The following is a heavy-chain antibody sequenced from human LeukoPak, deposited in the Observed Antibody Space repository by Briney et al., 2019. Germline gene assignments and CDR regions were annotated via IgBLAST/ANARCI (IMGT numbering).Heavy chain of an antibody. J-gene: IGHJ3*02. V-gene: IGHV1-2*02. CDR3: ARLNLGYCTGGVCYDAFDI. CDR1: GYTFTGYY. CDR2: INPNSGGT. D-gene: IGHD2-8*02. Sequence: ASVKVSCKASGYTFTGYYMHWVRQAPGQGLEWMGWINPNSGGTNYAQKFQGRVTMTRDTSISTAYMELSRLRSDDTAVYYCARLNLGYCTGGVCYDAFDIWGQGTMVTVSS.